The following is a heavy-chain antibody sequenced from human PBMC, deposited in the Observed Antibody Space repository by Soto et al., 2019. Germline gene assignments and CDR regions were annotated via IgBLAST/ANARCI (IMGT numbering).Heavy chain of an antibody. Sequence: SETLSLTCTVSGGSVSSGSYYWSWIRKPPGKGLEWIGYIYYSGSTNYNPSLKSRVTISVDTSKNQFSLKLSSVTAADTAVYYCARDRRDGYNSSYAFDIWGQGTMVTVSS. CDR2: IYYSGST. D-gene: IGHD5-12*01. V-gene: IGHV4-61*01. CDR3: ARDRRDGYNSSYAFDI. CDR1: GGSVSSGSYY. J-gene: IGHJ3*02.